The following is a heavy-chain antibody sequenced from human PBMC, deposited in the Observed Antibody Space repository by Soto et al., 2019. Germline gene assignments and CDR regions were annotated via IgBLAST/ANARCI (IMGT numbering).Heavy chain of an antibody. V-gene: IGHV3-48*01. CDR2: IRSSSSTI. J-gene: IGHJ6*02. CDR1: GFTFSSYS. CDR3: ARDFVVGGPTINYYYGMDV. Sequence: PGGSLRLSCAASGFTFSSYSMNWVRQAPGKGLEWVSYIRSSSSTIYYADSVKGRFTISRDNAKNSLYLQMNSLRAEDTAVYYCARDFVVGGPTINYYYGMDVWGQGTTVTVSS. D-gene: IGHD1-26*01.